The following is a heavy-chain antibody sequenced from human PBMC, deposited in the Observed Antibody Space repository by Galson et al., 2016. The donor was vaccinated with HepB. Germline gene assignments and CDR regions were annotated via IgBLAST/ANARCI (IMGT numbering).Heavy chain of an antibody. D-gene: IGHD6-19*01. J-gene: IGHJ4*02. V-gene: IGHV4-39*02. CDR3: AGRKSRWLVLDF. CDR2: IHSSGST. CDR1: GASISSTTYF. Sequence: SETLSLTCNVSGASISSTTYFWAWVRQPPGEGPEWIGSIHSSGSTYYNPSLTSRVTMSVDTSKNHFSLKVTSVTAADTAVYYCAGRKSRWLVLDFWGQGILVTVSS.